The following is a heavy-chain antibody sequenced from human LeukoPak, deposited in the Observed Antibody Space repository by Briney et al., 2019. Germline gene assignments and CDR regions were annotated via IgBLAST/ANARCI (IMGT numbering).Heavy chain of an antibody. D-gene: IGHD3-22*01. V-gene: IGHV4-59*12. CDR2: IYYSGST. CDR1: GGSISSYY. Sequence: SETLSLTCTVSGGSISSYYWSWIRQPPGKGLEWIGYIYYSGSTNYNPSLKSRVTISVDTSKNQFSLKLSSVTAADTAAYYCARDVGEGDYYDSSGYYFDYWGQGTLVTVSS. CDR3: ARDVGEGDYYDSSGYYFDY. J-gene: IGHJ4*02.